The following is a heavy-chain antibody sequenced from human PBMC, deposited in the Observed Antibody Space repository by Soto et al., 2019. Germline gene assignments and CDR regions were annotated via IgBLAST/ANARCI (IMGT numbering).Heavy chain of an antibody. CDR1: GYTFTNND. CDR3: AREQICNVVKCSNWFDP. CDR2: VNPGSGDT. V-gene: IGHV1-8*01. J-gene: IGHJ5*02. Sequence: ASLKVSCQASGYTFTNNDVIWVRQATGQGLEWMGWVNPGSGDTGYAQKFQGRLTVTRDISIATAYMELKLTSVTAADTAVYFCAREQICNVVKCSNWFDPWGQGTLVTVSS. D-gene: IGHD2-8*01.